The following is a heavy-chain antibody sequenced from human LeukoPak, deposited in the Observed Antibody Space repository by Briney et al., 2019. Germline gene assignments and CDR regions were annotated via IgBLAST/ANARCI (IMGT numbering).Heavy chain of an antibody. J-gene: IGHJ4*02. D-gene: IGHD3-10*01. CDR2: ISSSSSYI. CDR1: GFTFSSYS. V-gene: IGHV3-21*04. CDR3: ARDASGFHYFDY. Sequence: GGSLRLSCAASGFTFSSYSMNWVRQAPGKGLEWVSSISSSSSYIYYADSVKGRFTISRDNAKNSLYLQMNSLRAEDTAVYYCARDASGFHYFDYWGQGTLVTVSS.